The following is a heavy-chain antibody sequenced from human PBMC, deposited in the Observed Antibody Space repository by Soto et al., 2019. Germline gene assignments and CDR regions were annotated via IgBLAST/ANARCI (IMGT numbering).Heavy chain of an antibody. V-gene: IGHV3-74*01. Sequence: GGSLRLSCAASGFTFSSYWMHWVRQAPGKGLVWVSRINSDGSSTSYADSVKGRFTISRDNAKNTLYLQMNSLRAEDTAVYYCAGGYGSGRFVYYYGMDVWGQGTTVTVSS. CDR1: GFTFSSYW. CDR3: AGGYGSGRFVYYYGMDV. CDR2: INSDGSST. D-gene: IGHD3-10*01. J-gene: IGHJ6*02.